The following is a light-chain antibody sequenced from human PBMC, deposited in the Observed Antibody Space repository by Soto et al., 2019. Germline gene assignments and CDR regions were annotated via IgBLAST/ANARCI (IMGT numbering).Light chain of an antibody. CDR1: QSISSY. CDR3: QQSYSNLFT. V-gene: IGKV1-39*01. J-gene: IGKJ3*01. CDR2: AAS. Sequence: DIQMTQSPSSLSASVGDRVTITCRASQSISSYLNWYQQKPGKAPKLLIYAASSLQSGVPSRFSGSGSGTDFTLTISSLQPEDFATYHCQQSYSNLFTFRPGTKVDIK.